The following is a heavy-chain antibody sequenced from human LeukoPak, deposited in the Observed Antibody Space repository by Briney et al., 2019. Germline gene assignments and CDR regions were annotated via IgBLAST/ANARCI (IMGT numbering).Heavy chain of an antibody. CDR3: ARDRGSIAAAGTNDY. D-gene: IGHD6-13*01. CDR2: ISAYNGNT. CDR1: GYTFTSYG. Sequence: GASVKVSCKASGYTFTSYGISWVRQAPGQGLERMGWISAYNGNTNYAQKLQGRVTMTTDTSTSTAYMELRSLRSDDTAVYYCARDRGSIAAAGTNDYWGQGTLVTVSS. J-gene: IGHJ4*02. V-gene: IGHV1-18*01.